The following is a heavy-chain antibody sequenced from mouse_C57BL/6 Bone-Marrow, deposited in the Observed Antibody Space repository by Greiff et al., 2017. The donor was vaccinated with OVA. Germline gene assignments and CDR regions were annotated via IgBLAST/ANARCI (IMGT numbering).Heavy chain of an antibody. CDR1: GFTFSDYY. Sequence: EVNVVESEGGLVQPGRSMKLSCTASGFTFSDYYMAWVRQVPEKGLEWVANINYDGSSTYYLDSLKSRFIISRDNAKNILYLQMSSLKSEDTATYYCARVTGLWYFDVWGTGTTVTVSS. V-gene: IGHV5-16*01. CDR2: INYDGSST. J-gene: IGHJ1*03. CDR3: ARVTGLWYFDV. D-gene: IGHD4-1*01.